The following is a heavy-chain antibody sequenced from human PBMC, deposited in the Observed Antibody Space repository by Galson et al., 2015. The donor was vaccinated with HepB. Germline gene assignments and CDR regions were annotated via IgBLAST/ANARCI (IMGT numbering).Heavy chain of an antibody. CDR1: GGTFSSYA. D-gene: IGHD1-20*01. Sequence: SVKVSCKASGGTFSSYAISWVRQAPGQGLEWMGGIIPIFGTANYAQKFQGRVTITADESTSTAYMELSSLRSEDTAVYYCARGYHNWNDRSEEYYYYYMDVWGKGTTVTVSS. CDR2: IIPIFGTA. V-gene: IGHV1-69*13. CDR3: ARGYHNWNDRSEEYYYYYMDV. J-gene: IGHJ6*03.